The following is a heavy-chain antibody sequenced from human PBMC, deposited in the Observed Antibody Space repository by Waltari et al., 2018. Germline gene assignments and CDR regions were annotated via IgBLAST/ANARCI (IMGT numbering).Heavy chain of an antibody. Sequence: EVEVVESGGGLMQPGGSLRLSCAASGFSVSDNLISWVRQAPGKGLEWVSISYTVGTTYFAESVKGRFTISRDNSRNTVYLQMNSLRVEDTAVYFCARVAGTALHRYYHYYMDLWGKGTTVTVSS. CDR1: GFSVSDNL. CDR3: ARVAGTALHRYYHYYMDL. V-gene: IGHV3-53*01. CDR2: SYTVGTT. J-gene: IGHJ6*03. D-gene: IGHD2-15*01.